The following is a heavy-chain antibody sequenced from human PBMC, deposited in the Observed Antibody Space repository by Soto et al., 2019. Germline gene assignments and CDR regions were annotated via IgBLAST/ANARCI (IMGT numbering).Heavy chain of an antibody. Sequence: QVQLVESGGGVVQPGRSLRLSCAASGFTFSSYGMHWVRQAPGKGLEWVAVISYDGSNKYYADSVKGRFTISRDNSKNTLYLQMNSLRAEDTAVYYCAKDRYDYVWGSYHPPDYWGQGTLVTVSS. J-gene: IGHJ4*02. CDR3: AKDRYDYVWGSYHPPDY. D-gene: IGHD3-16*02. V-gene: IGHV3-30*18. CDR1: GFTFSSYG. CDR2: ISYDGSNK.